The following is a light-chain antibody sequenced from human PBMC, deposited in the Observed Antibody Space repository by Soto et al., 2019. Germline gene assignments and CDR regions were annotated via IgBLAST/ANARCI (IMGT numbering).Light chain of an antibody. J-gene: IGKJ3*01. CDR3: QKYNSAPLT. Sequence: DIQMTQSPSSLSASVGDRVTITCRARQGISNYLAWYPQKPGKVPKLLIYAASTLQSGVPSRFSGSGSGTDVTLTISSLQPEDVATYYCQKYNSAPLTFGPGTKVDIK. CDR1: QGISNY. V-gene: IGKV1-27*01. CDR2: AAS.